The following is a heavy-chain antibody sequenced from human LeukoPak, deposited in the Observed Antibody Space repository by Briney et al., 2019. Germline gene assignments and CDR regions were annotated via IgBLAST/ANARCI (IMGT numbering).Heavy chain of an antibody. D-gene: IGHD6-13*01. J-gene: IGHJ4*02. Sequence: PSETLSLTCTVSGYSISSGYYWGWIRQPPGKGLEWIGSIYHSGSTYYNPSLKSRVTISVDTSKNQFSLKLSSVTAADTAVYYCARAPRIAAAGPLDYWGQGTLVTVSS. V-gene: IGHV4-38-2*02. CDR2: IYHSGST. CDR1: GYSISSGYY. CDR3: ARAPRIAAAGPLDY.